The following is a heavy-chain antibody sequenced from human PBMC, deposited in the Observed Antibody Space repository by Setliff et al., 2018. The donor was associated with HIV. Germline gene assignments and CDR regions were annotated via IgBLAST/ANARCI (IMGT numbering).Heavy chain of an antibody. D-gene: IGHD6-25*01. CDR3: TTGYTSAPHDNY. CDR2: ISAYNGNT. CDR1: GYNFTSYG. Sequence: KTQASVKVSCKASGYNFTSYGISWVRQAPGQGLEWMGWISAYNGNTNYAQKFQGRVTMTRDTSISTAYMELNSLETEDTAVYYCTTGYTSAPHDNYWGQGTLVTVSS. V-gene: IGHV1-18*01. J-gene: IGHJ4*02.